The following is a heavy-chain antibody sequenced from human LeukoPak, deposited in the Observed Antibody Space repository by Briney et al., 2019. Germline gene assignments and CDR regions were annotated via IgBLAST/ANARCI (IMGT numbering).Heavy chain of an antibody. Sequence: GESLKISCKGSAYSFSIYWIAWVRQMPGKGLEWMGIIYPGDFDTRYSPSFQGQVTIPVDKSISTTYLQWSSLKASDTAMYYCARRGARSYGMDVWGQGTTVTVSS. V-gene: IGHV5-51*01. J-gene: IGHJ6*02. CDR3: ARRGARSYGMDV. CDR1: AYSFSIYW. CDR2: IYPGDFDT. D-gene: IGHD1-26*01.